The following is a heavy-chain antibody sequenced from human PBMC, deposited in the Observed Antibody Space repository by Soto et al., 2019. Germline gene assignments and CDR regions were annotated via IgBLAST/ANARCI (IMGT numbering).Heavy chain of an antibody. CDR2: ISYDGSNK. J-gene: IGHJ4*02. V-gene: IGHV3-30-3*01. Sequence: QVQLVESGGGVVQPGRSLRLSCAASGFTFSSYAMHWVRQAPGKGLEWVAVISYDGSNKYYADSVKGRFTISRDNSMNTLYLQMNSLRAEDTAVYYCASPIPCSGGRCYHPGGQGTLVTVSS. D-gene: IGHD2-15*01. CDR3: ASPIPCSGGRCYHP. CDR1: GFTFSSYA.